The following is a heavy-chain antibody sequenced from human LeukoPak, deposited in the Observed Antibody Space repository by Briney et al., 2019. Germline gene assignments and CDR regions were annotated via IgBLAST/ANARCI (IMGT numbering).Heavy chain of an antibody. CDR3: AKVRIFGVVITH. J-gene: IGHJ4*02. CDR1: GFTFSSYG. CDR2: ISYDGSNK. D-gene: IGHD3-3*01. Sequence: GRSLRLSCAASGFTFSSYGMHWVRQAPGKGLEWVAVISYDGSNKYYADSVKGRFTISRDNSKNTLYLQMNSLRAEDTAVYYCAKVRIFGVVITHWGQGTLVTVSS. V-gene: IGHV3-30*18.